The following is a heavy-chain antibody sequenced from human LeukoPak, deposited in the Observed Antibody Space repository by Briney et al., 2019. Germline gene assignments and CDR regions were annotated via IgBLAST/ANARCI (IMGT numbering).Heavy chain of an antibody. V-gene: IGHV3-23*01. CDR3: ARSPDYPGY. CDR2: ISGSDGST. D-gene: IGHD4-11*01. J-gene: IGHJ4*02. Sequence: QAGGSLRLSCAASGFTFSSYAMSWVRQAPGKGLEWVSGISGSDGSTYSTDSVKGRFTISRDNSKNTLYLQMNSLRAEDTAVYYCARSPDYPGYWGQGTLVTVSS. CDR1: GFTFSSYA.